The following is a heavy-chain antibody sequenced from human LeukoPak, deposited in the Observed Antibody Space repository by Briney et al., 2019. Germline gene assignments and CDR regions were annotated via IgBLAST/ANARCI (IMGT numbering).Heavy chain of an antibody. J-gene: IGHJ4*02. CDR2: ISSSGSTI. CDR1: GFIFSSYE. D-gene: IGHD4-17*01. CDR3: ARLFGDVTIYDY. Sequence: QPGGSLRLSCAASGFIFSSYEMNWVRQAPGKGLEWVSYISSSGSTIYYADSVKGRFTISRDNAKNSLYLEMNSLRAEDTAEYYCARLFGDVTIYDYWGQGTLVTVSS. V-gene: IGHV3-48*03.